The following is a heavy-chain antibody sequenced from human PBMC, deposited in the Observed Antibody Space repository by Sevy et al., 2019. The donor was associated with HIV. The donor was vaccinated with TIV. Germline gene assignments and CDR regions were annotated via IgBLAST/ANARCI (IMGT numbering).Heavy chain of an antibody. CDR1: GASMRSSHY. D-gene: IGHD6-19*01. CDR3: ARVPQWLGPSFDS. Sequence: SETLSLTCTVSGASMRSSHYWGWIRQPPGKGLEWIGSIYNGGTTYYNPSLKTRLTVSVDTSKNQFSLKLSSVTAADTAAYYCARVPQWLGPSFDSWGQGTLVTVSS. J-gene: IGHJ4*02. V-gene: IGHV4-39*01. CDR2: IYNGGTT.